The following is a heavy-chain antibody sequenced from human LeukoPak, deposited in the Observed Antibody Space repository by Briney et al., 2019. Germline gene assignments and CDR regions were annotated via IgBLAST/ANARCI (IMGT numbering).Heavy chain of an antibody. D-gene: IGHD2-15*01. V-gene: IGHV1-2*02. CDR2: INSNSGGT. J-gene: IGHJ4*02. CDR3: ARGGDCSDTSCYSVDS. Sequence: ASVKVSCKASGYTFTGYYIHWVRQAPGQGLEWMGWINSNSGGTKYVQKFQGRVTMTRDTSSSTAYMELSRLRSDDAAVYYCARGGDCSDTSCYSVDSWGQGTLVTVS. CDR1: GYTFTGYY.